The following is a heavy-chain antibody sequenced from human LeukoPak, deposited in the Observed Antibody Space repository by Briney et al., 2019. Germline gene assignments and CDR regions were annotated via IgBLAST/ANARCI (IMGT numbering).Heavy chain of an antibody. D-gene: IGHD5-18*01. CDR2: INHSGST. CDR1: GGSFSGYY. CDR3: ARWGLARDTAMVTPFFDY. J-gene: IGHJ4*02. Sequence: PSETLSLTCAVYGGSFSGYYWSWIRQPPGKGLEWIGEINHSGSTNYNPSLKSRVTISVDTSKNQFSLKLSSVTAADTAVYYCARWGLARDTAMVTPFFDYWGQGTLVTVSS. V-gene: IGHV4-34*01.